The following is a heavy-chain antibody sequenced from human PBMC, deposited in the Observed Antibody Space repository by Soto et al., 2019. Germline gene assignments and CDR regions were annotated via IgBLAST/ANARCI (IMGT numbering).Heavy chain of an antibody. CDR2: ASSDGSST. Sequence: AAGGILITHGRRRVSQEQEKGLEYVSGASSDGSSTYYANSVKGRFIISRDNSNNTLYLQMGSLRAEDMAVYYCAKGSGPHCSSTRCYTDYWGQGTLVTVSS. CDR3: AKGSGPHCSSTRCYTDY. CDR1: GGILITHG. J-gene: IGHJ4*02. V-gene: IGHV3-64*01. D-gene: IGHD2-2*02.